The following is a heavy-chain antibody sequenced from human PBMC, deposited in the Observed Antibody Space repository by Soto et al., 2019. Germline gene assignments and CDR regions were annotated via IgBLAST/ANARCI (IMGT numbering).Heavy chain of an antibody. D-gene: IGHD6-6*01. J-gene: IGHJ4*02. CDR2: ISGTGGST. CDR1: GFTFSTYA. Sequence: EVQLLESGGGLVQPGGSLRLSCAASGFTFSTYAMSWVRQAPGKGLEWVSAISGTGGSTYYADSVKGRFTISRDNSKNTLYLQMNSLRAEDTAVYYRAKNWDTTSSSSSHWGQGTLVTVSS. CDR3: AKNWDTTSSSSSH. V-gene: IGHV3-23*01.